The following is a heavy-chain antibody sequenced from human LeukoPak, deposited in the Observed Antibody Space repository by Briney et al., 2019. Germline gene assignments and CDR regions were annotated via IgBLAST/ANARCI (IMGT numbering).Heavy chain of an antibody. CDR2: INHSGST. J-gene: IGHJ4*02. CDR1: GGSFSGYY. Sequence: SETLSLTCAVYGGSFSGYYWSWIRQPPGKGLEWIGEINHSGSTNYNPSLKSRVTISVDTSKNQFSLKLSSVTAADTAVYYCARGHTFYDSSGYYYPTWGQGTLVTVSS. D-gene: IGHD3-22*01. CDR3: ARGHTFYDSSGYYYPT. V-gene: IGHV4-34*01.